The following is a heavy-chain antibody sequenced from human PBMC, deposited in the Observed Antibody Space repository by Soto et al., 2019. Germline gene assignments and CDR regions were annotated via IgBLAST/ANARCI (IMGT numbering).Heavy chain of an antibody. V-gene: IGHV1-18*01. Sequence: ASVKVSSKASCYGFTSYGIRWVRQAPGPGLEWMGWISPYSGNTRYPENLQGRVTMTTDTSTSTAYMEVRRLRSDDTAVYYCAREMWPSRGPQNFFDNRGQGARVT. CDR1: CYGFTSYG. CDR2: ISPYSGNT. J-gene: IGHJ4*02. D-gene: IGHD2-2*01. CDR3: AREMWPSRGPQNFFDN.